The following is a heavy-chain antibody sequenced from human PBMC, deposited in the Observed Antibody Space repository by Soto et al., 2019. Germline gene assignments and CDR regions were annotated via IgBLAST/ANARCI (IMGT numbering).Heavy chain of an antibody. V-gene: IGHV1-8*01. J-gene: IGHJ6*02. CDR1: GYTFTSYD. Sequence: QVQLVQSGAEVKKPGASVKVSCKASGYTFTSYDINWVRQATGQGLEWMGWMNPNSGNTGYAQKFQGRVTMTRNTSISTAHMELSSLRSEDTAVYYCARGANGGYYYYYYGMDVWGQGTTVTVSS. CDR2: MNPNSGNT. CDR3: ARGANGGYYYYYYGMDV. D-gene: IGHD7-27*01.